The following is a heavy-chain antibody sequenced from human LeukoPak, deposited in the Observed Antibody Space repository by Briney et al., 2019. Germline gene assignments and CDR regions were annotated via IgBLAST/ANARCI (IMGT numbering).Heavy chain of an antibody. Sequence: GESLKISCKGSGYRFTSYWIGWVRQMPGKGLEWMGIIYPGDSDTRYSPSFQGQVTISADKSISTAYLQWSSLKASDTAMYYCARGPDYYDSSGYYYVLGYYFDYWGQGTLVTVSS. V-gene: IGHV5-51*01. CDR2: IYPGDSDT. CDR1: GYRFTSYW. CDR3: ARGPDYYDSSGYYYVLGYYFDY. D-gene: IGHD3-22*01. J-gene: IGHJ4*02.